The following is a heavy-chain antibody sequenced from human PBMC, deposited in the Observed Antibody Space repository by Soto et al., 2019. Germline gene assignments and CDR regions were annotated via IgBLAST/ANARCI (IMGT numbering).Heavy chain of an antibody. D-gene: IGHD2-2*01. V-gene: IGHV6-1*01. CDR1: GDSVSSNSAA. J-gene: IGHJ6*02. CDR3: ARDHIVVVAAAIIYYYGMDV. Sequence: SQTLSLTCAISGDSVSSNSAAWNWIRQSPSRGLEWLGRTYYRSKWYNDYAVSVKSRITINPDTSKNQFSLQLNSVTPEDTAVYYCARDHIVVVAAAIIYYYGMDVWGQGTTVTVSS. CDR2: TYYRSKWYN.